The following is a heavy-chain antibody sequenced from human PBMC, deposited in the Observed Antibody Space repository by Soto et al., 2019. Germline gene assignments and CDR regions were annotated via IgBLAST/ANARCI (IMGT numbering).Heavy chain of an antibody. CDR3: ARGGVFFDC. CDR1: GFPFSGYW. V-gene: IGHV3-74*01. J-gene: IGHJ4*02. CDR2: INSDGTNI. Sequence: EVQLVESGGGLVQPGGSLRLSCAASGFPFSGYWMYWVRQVPGKGLVWVSRINSDGTNIYYADSVKGRFTTSRDNAKNTVYLQLNSLRAEVTGVYYCARGGVFFDCWGQGTLVTVSS.